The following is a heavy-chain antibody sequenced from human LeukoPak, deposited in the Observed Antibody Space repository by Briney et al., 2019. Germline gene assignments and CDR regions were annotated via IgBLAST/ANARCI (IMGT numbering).Heavy chain of an antibody. CDR1: GFTFDDYA. CDR3: AKGYYYDSSGYPYYFDY. J-gene: IGHJ4*02. Sequence: PGRSLRLSCAASGFTFDDYAMHWVRQAPGKGLEWVSGISWNSGSIGYADSVKGRFTISRDNAKNSLYLQMNSLRAEVMALYYCAKGYYYDSSGYPYYFDYWGQGTLVTVSS. V-gene: IGHV3-9*03. D-gene: IGHD3-22*01. CDR2: ISWNSGSI.